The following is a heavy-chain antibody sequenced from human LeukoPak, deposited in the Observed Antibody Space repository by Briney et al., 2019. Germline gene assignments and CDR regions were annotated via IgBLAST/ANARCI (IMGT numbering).Heavy chain of an antibody. Sequence: GGSLRLSCAASGFTFSSYGMHWVRQAPGKGLEWVAVIWYDGTKKYYADSVKGRFTISRDSSKNTLYLQMNSLRAEDTALYYCARAAYDSSGYLTLWGQGTLVTVSS. V-gene: IGHV3-33*01. CDR3: ARAAYDSSGYLTL. D-gene: IGHD3-22*01. CDR2: IWYDGTKK. J-gene: IGHJ4*02. CDR1: GFTFSSYG.